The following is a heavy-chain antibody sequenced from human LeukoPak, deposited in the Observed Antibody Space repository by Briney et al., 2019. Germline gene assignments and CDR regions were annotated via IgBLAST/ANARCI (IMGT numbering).Heavy chain of an antibody. CDR1: GFTFSSYW. CDR3: ARSRYTSGRGAFDY. V-gene: IGHV3-23*01. CDR2: VTGSDVST. Sequence: GGSLRLSCAASGFTFSSYWMHWVRQAPGKGLEWVSAVTGSDVSTYYADSVKGRFTISRDNSKNTLYLQMNSLRAEDTAVYYCARSRYTSGRGAFDYWGQGTLVTVSS. D-gene: IGHD6-19*01. J-gene: IGHJ4*02.